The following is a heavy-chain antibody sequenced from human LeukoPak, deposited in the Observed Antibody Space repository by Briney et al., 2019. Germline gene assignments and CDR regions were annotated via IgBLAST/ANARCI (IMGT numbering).Heavy chain of an antibody. J-gene: IGHJ4*02. V-gene: IGHV3-53*01. D-gene: IGHD2-2*01. CDR1: GFTVSTYY. CDR3: ARGLGYCTSTTCLLPFDY. Sequence: GGSLRLSCAAPGFTVSTYYMTWVRQAPGKGLECVSEIYSGGSTYYADSVQGRFTVSRDNSKNMLYLQMNSLRAEDTAMYYCARGLGYCTSTTCLLPFDYWGQGTLVTVSS. CDR2: IYSGGST.